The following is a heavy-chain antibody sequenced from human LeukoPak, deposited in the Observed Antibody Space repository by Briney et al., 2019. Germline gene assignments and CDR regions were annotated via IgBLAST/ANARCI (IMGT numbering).Heavy chain of an antibody. CDR1: GYSITSGYW. J-gene: IGHJ5*02. CDR2: IYRSGST. V-gene: IGHV4-38-2*02. CDR3: ARIHTHRLRWFGIDP. D-gene: IGHD3-10*01. Sequence: KTSETLSLTCSVSGYSITSGYWWAWVRQPPGKGLEWIGSIYRSGSTYYNPSLKSRVTTSVDTSKNQFSLKLSSVTAADTAVYYCARIHTHRLRWFGIDPWGQGTLVTVSS.